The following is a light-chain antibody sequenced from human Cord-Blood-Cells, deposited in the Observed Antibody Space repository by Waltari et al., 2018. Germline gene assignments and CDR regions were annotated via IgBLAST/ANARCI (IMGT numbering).Light chain of an antibody. CDR3: QQRSNWPPWT. CDR2: DAS. Sequence: EIMLTQSPATLSLSPGERATPSCRASQSFSSYLAWYQQKPGQAPRLLIYDASNRATGIPARFSGSGSGTDFTLTISSLEPEDFAVYYCQQRSNWPPWTFGQGTKVEIK. J-gene: IGKJ1*01. CDR1: QSFSSY. V-gene: IGKV3-11*01.